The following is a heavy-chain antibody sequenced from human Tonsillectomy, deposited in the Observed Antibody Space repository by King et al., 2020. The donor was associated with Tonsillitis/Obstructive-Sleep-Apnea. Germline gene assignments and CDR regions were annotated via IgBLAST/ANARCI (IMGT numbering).Heavy chain of an antibody. D-gene: IGHD3-10*01. Sequence: VQLVESEPEVKKPGASVTVSCKASGYNFSNHGITWVRQAPGQGLEWMGWINTYTGDTTYTQKLQGRVSMTTDTSTSTAYMELRSLRSDEPAVYYCRIGGADGLFYFDYWGHGTLVTVSS. CDR1: GYNFSNHG. V-gene: IGHV1-18*01. CDR2: INTYTGDT. J-gene: IGHJ4*01. CDR3: RIGGADGLFYFDY.